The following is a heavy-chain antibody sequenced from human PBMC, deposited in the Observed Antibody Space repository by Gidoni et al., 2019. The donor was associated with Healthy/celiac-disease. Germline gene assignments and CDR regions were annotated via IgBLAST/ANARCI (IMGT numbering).Heavy chain of an antibody. CDR2: ISSSSSYI. Sequence: EVQLVESGGVLVKPGVSLRLSCAASGFTFSSYSMNWVRQAPGKGLEWVSSISSSSSYIYYADSVKGRFTISRDNAKNSLYLQMNSLRAEDTAVYYCARDFGGGYYDSSGYYLDYWGQGTLVTVSS. D-gene: IGHD3-22*01. CDR3: ARDFGGGYYDSSGYYLDY. CDR1: GFTFSSYS. J-gene: IGHJ4*02. V-gene: IGHV3-21*01.